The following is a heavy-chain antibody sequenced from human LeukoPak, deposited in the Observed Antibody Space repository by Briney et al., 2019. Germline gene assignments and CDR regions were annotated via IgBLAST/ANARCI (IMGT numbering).Heavy chain of an antibody. V-gene: IGHV1-46*01. J-gene: IGHJ5*02. CDR2: INPSGGST. Sequence: ASVKVSCKASGYAFTSYYMHGVRQAPGQGLEWMGIINPSGGSTSYAQKFQGRVTMTRDTSTSTVYMELSSLRSEDTAVYYCARGAEGTWFDPWGQGTLVTVSS. CDR3: ARGAEGTWFDP. CDR1: GYAFTSYY.